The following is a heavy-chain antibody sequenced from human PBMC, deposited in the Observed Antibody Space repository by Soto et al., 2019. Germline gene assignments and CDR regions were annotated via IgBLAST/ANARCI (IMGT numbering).Heavy chain of an antibody. CDR1: GGTFSSYT. Sequence: QVQLVQSGAEVKKPGSSVKVSCKASGGTFSSYTISWVRQAPGQGLEWMGRIIPILGIANYAQKFQGRVTITADKSTSTAYRELSSLRSEDTAVYYCARAGVVVPAAYYYYGMDVWGQGTTVTVSS. J-gene: IGHJ6*02. V-gene: IGHV1-69*02. CDR3: ARAGVVVPAAYYYYGMDV. D-gene: IGHD2-2*01. CDR2: IIPILGIA.